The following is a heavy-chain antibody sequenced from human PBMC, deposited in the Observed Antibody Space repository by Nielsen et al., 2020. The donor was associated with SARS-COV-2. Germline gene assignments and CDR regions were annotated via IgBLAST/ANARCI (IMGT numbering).Heavy chain of an antibody. D-gene: IGHD6-13*01. CDR2: MNWNGGTT. V-gene: IGHV3-20*04. CDR3: AKDPSDGYSSSWYFDY. J-gene: IGHJ4*02. Sequence: GGSLRLSCAASGFAFDDHGMSWVRQLPGKGLEWVSGMNWNGGTTSYADSVKGRFTISRDNAKSSLYLQMNSLRAEDTALYYCAKDPSDGYSSSWYFDYWGQGTLVTVSS. CDR1: GFAFDDHG.